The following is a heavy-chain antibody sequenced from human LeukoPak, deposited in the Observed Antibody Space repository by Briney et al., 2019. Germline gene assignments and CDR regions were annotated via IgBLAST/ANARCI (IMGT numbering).Heavy chain of an antibody. Sequence: GESLKVSCKASGYTFTAYYLHWVRQAPGQGLEWMGWINPNSGGTNYAQKFQGRVTMTRGTSISTAYMELNRLRSDDTAVYYCASQSSGWYVGYFDYWGQGTLVTVSS. J-gene: IGHJ4*02. CDR3: ASQSSGWYVGYFDY. CDR2: INPNSGGT. D-gene: IGHD6-19*01. V-gene: IGHV1-2*02. CDR1: GYTFTAYY.